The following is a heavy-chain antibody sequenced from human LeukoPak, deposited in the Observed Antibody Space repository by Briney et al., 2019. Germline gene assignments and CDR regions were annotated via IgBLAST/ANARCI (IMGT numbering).Heavy chain of an antibody. CDR2: IYHSGST. D-gene: IGHD2/OR15-2a*01. CDR1: GYSISSGYY. J-gene: IGHJ4*02. CDR3: AAHPPFYYFDY. V-gene: IGHV4-38-2*02. Sequence: PSETLSLTCTVSGYSISSGYYWGWIRQPPGKGLEWIGSIYHSGSTYYNPSLKSRVTISVDTSKNQFSLKLSSVTAADTAVYYCAAHPPFYYFDYWGQGTLVTVSS.